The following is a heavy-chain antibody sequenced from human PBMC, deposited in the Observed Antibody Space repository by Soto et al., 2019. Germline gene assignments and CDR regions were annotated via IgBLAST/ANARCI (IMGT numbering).Heavy chain of an antibody. CDR2: NYYSGIT. V-gene: IGHV4-31*01. CDR3: ARGSSIAGLYYGMDV. Sequence: QVQLQESGPGLVKPSQTLSLTCTVSGGSISSGGYYWTWIRQHPGKGLEGIGYNYYSGITYYNPSLKSLVTLSLDTSKNRFSLKLSSVTAADTAVYYCARGSSIAGLYYGMDVWGQGTTVTVSS. CDR1: GGSISSGGYY. J-gene: IGHJ6*02. D-gene: IGHD6-6*01.